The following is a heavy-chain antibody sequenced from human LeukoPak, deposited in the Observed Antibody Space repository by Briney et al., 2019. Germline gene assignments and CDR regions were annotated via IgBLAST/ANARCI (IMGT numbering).Heavy chain of an antibody. Sequence: PSETLSLTCTVSGGSISSYYWSWIRQPPGKGLEWIGYIYYSGSNNYNPSLKSRVTISVDTSKNQFSLKLSSVTAADTAVYYCARMVGADFDYWGQGTLVTVSS. J-gene: IGHJ4*02. V-gene: IGHV4-59*01. CDR3: ARMVGADFDY. CDR2: IYYSGSN. D-gene: IGHD2-15*01. CDR1: GGSISSYY.